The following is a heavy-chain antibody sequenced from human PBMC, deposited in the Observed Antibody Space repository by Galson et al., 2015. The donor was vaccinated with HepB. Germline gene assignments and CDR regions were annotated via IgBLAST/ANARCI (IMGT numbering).Heavy chain of an antibody. V-gene: IGHV1-69*13. CDR1: GGTFSSYA. Sequence: SVKVSCKASGGTFSSYAISWVRQAPGQGLEWMGGIIPIFGTANYAQKFQGRVTITADESTSTAYMELSSLRSEDTAVYYCARPSHFSSIAARRFDYWGQGTLVTVSS. J-gene: IGHJ4*02. CDR3: ARPSHFSSIAARRFDY. CDR2: IIPIFGTA. D-gene: IGHD6-6*01.